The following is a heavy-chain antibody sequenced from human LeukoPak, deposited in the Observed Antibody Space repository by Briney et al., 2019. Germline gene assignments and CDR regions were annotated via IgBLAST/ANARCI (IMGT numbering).Heavy chain of an antibody. CDR3: IRSPYY. Sequence: ASVKVSXKASEGTFSSYAISWVRQAPGQGLEWMGGIIPIFGTANYAQKFQGRVTITTDESTDTAYMELSSLRSEDTAVYYCIRSPYYWGQGTLVTVSS. J-gene: IGHJ4*02. V-gene: IGHV1-69*05. CDR2: IIPIFGTA. CDR1: EGTFSSYA.